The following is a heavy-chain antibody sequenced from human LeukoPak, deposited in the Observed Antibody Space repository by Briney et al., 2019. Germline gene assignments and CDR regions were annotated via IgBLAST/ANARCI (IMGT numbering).Heavy chain of an antibody. J-gene: IGHJ4*02. CDR3: ARCADTMIVSLFGY. D-gene: IGHD3-22*01. CDR1: GFTFSSYS. Sequence: GGSLRLSCAASGFTFSSYSMNWVRQAPGKGLEWVSSISSSSSYIYYADSVKGRFTISRDNAKNSLYLQINSLRAEDTAVYYCARCADTMIVSLFGYWGQGTLVTVSS. V-gene: IGHV3-21*01. CDR2: ISSSSSYI.